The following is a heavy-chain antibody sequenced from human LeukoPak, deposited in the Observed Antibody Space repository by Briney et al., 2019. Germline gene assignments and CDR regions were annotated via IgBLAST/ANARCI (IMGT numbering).Heavy chain of an antibody. CDR1: GYTFTSYG. J-gene: IGHJ4*02. V-gene: IGHV1-18*01. CDR2: ISTYNDNT. CDR3: ARQVDTTMALPDY. D-gene: IGHD5-18*01. Sequence: EASVKVSCKTSGYTFTSYGMSWVRQAPAPRLELMGWISTYNDNTNYAQKFRGRVTMTTDTSKSTVYMELRSLRSDDTAIYYCARQVDTTMALPDYWGQGTLVTVSS.